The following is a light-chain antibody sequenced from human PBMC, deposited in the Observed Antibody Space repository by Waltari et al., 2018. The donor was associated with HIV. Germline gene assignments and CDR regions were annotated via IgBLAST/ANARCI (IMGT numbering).Light chain of an antibody. CDR1: EDVSTY. V-gene: IGKV3-11*01. CDR2: DAS. CDR3: QQRSNWPPAPT. J-gene: IGKJ4*01. Sequence: EIVLTQSPATLYLSPGDRATLPCRASEDVSTYLAWYQQRSGQSPRLLIYDASVRATGVPARFSGSGSGTDFTLTISSLDPEDFAVYYCQQRSNWPPAPTFGGGTKVEIK.